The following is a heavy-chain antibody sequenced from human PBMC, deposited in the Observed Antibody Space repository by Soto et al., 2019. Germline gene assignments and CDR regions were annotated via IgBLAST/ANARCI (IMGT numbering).Heavy chain of an antibody. D-gene: IGHD3-10*01. CDR3: ASIRGVFGY. CDR1: GLRLSDVF. V-gene: IGHV3-72*01. Sequence: EVQLVESGGDLVQPGGSLRLSCAASGLRLSDVFIDWVRQAPGKGLEWVGRTKDKAYSYTTEYAASVKGRFTISRDDSRNSVFLQMSSLKSEDTAVYYCASIRGVFGYWGQGTLVTVSS. J-gene: IGHJ4*02. CDR2: TKDKAYSYTT.